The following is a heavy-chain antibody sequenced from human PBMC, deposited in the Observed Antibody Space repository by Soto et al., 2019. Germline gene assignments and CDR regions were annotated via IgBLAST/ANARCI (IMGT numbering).Heavy chain of an antibody. V-gene: IGHV1-46*01. CDR1: GYTFTSYY. Sequence: ASVKVSCKASGYTFTSYYMHWVRQAPGQGLEWMGIINPSGGSTSYAQKFQGRVTMTRDTSTSTVYMELSSLRSEDTAGYYCARDTDPLGTSYYGMDVWGQGTTVTVSS. CDR3: ARDTDPLGTSYYGMDV. J-gene: IGHJ6*02. D-gene: IGHD1-1*01. CDR2: INPSGGST.